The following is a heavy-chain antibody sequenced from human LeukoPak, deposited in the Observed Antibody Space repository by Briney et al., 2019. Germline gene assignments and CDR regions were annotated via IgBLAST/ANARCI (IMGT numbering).Heavy chain of an antibody. Sequence: GGSLRLSCAASGFTFSSYSMSWVRQAPGKGLEWVSGISGSGGSTDYADPVKGRFTISRDNSKSTLYLQMNSLRVEDTAVYYCAKDPGYQVVYCFDYWGQGTLVTVSS. D-gene: IGHD2-2*01. J-gene: IGHJ4*02. CDR2: ISGSGGST. CDR1: GFTFSSYS. V-gene: IGHV3-23*01. CDR3: AKDPGYQVVYCFDY.